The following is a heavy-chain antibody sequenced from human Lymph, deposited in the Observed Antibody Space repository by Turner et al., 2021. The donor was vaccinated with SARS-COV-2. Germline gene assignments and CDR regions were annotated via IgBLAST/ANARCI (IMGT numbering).Heavy chain of an antibody. CDR1: GYSFPTYW. CDR3: ARLPIARGYSGYDFYYFDY. D-gene: IGHD5-12*01. V-gene: IGHV5-51*01. CDR2: IYPGDSDT. Sequence: EVQLVQSGAEVKKPGESLNISCKGSGYSFPTYWIGWVRQMPGKGLEWMGIIYPGDSDTRYRPSFQGQVNLSADKSISTAYLQWSSLKASDTAMYYCARLPIARGYSGYDFYYFDYWGQGTLVTVSS. J-gene: IGHJ4*02.